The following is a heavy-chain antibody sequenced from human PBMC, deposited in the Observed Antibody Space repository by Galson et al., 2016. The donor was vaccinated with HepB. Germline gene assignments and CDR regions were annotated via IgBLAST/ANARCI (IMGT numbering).Heavy chain of an antibody. CDR3: ARDQDCDFWSGRNWLDP. Sequence: SVKVSCKASGFSFTNYAVHWVRQAPGQRLEWMGWINAAKGNTKYSQKFQGRVTIFRDTSASTAYMELSSLRSEDTAIYYCARDQDCDFWSGRNWLDPWGQGTLVTVSS. V-gene: IGHV1-3*01. CDR2: INAAKGNT. D-gene: IGHD3-3*01. CDR1: GFSFTNYA. J-gene: IGHJ5*02.